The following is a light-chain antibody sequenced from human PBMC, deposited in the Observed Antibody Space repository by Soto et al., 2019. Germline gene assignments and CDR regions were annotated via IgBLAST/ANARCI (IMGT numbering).Light chain of an antibody. CDR2: AAS. CDR3: QQSYSTPRGLT. Sequence: DIQMSQSPSSLSASFGDRVTITCRASQRINNYLNWYQQKPGKAPNLLIXAASSLQSGVPSRFSGSGSGTDFILTISSLQPEDFATYYCQQSYSTPRGLTFGGGTKVDIK. J-gene: IGKJ4*01. CDR1: QRINNY. V-gene: IGKV1-39*01.